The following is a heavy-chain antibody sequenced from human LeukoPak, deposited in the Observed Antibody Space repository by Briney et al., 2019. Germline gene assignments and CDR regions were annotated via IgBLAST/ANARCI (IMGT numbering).Heavy chain of an antibody. CDR2: ISYDGSNK. Sequence: PGRSLRLSCAASGFTFSSYGMHWVRQAPGKGLEWVAVISYDGSNKYYADSVMGRFTISRDNSKNTLYLQMNSLRAEDTAVYYCAKSRGRGDYALLPIDYWGQGTLVTVSS. V-gene: IGHV3-30*18. CDR1: GFTFSSYG. J-gene: IGHJ4*02. D-gene: IGHD4-17*01. CDR3: AKSRGRGDYALLPIDY.